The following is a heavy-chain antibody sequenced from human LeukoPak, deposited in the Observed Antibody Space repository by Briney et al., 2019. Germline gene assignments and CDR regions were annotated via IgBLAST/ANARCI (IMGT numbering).Heavy chain of an antibody. D-gene: IGHD4-17*01. J-gene: IGHJ2*01. CDR2: ISGSGGST. V-gene: IGHV3-23*01. CDR3: ARDSLMMTTVTIWALRTLYWYFDL. CDR1: GFTFSSYA. Sequence: GGSLRLSCAASGFTFSSYAMSWVRQAPGKGLEWVSAISGSGGSTYYADSVKGRFTISRDNAKNSLYLQMNSLRAEDTAVYYCARDSLMMTTVTIWALRTLYWYFDLWGRGTLVTVSP.